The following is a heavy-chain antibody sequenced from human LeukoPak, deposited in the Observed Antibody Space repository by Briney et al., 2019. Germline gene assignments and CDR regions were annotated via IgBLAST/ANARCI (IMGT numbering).Heavy chain of an antibody. CDR1: GFTFSSYA. CDR2: ISSNGGST. J-gene: IGHJ6*02. D-gene: IGHD3-10*01. CDR3: AREHYRYYGSGSYSFHYYYGMDV. V-gene: IGHV3-64*01. Sequence: GGSLRLSCAASGFTFSSYAMLWVRQAPGKGLEYVSAISSNGGSTYYANSVKGRFTIPRDNSKNTLYLQMGSLRAEDMAVYYCAREHYRYYGSGSYSFHYYYGMDVWGQGTTVTVSS.